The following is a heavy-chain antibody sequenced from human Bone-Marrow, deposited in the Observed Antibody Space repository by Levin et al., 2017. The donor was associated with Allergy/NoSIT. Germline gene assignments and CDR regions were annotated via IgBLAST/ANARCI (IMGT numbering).Heavy chain of an antibody. D-gene: IGHD2-2*01. J-gene: IGHJ6*03. CDR3: AKFIGLGVYCSSTSCPLAEDDYMDV. CDR2: ISGSGGST. CDR1: GFTFSSYA. V-gene: IGHV3-23*01. Sequence: GGSLRLSCAASGFTFSSYAMSWVRQAPGKGLEWVSAISGSGGSTYYADSVKGRFTISRDNSKNTLYLQMNSLRAEDTAVYYCAKFIGLGVYCSSTSCPLAEDDYMDVWGKGTTVTVSS.